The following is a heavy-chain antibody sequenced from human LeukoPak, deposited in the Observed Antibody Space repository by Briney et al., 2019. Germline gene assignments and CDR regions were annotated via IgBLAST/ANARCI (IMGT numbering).Heavy chain of an antibody. CDR1: GYTFTGYY. D-gene: IGHD3-22*01. V-gene: IGHV1-2*02. J-gene: IGHJ4*02. Sequence: ASVKVSCKASGYTFTGYYMHWMRQAPGQGLEWMGWINPNSGGTNYAQKFQGRVTMTRDTSISTAYMELSRLRSDDTAVYYCAREEYYYDSSGYPFDYWGQGTLVTVSS. CDR3: AREEYYYDSSGYPFDY. CDR2: INPNSGGT.